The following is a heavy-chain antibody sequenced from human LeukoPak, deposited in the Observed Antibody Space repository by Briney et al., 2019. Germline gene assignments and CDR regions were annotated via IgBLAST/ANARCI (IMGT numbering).Heavy chain of an antibody. CDR3: AKDQARYSTGWNGGGFDS. D-gene: IGHD6-19*01. J-gene: IGHJ4*02. CDR1: GFTFSSYE. CDR2: ISGSGSTL. V-gene: IGHV3-48*03. Sequence: PSGGSLRLSCAASGFTFSSYEMNWVRQAPGKGLEWVSYISGSGSTLYYADALKGRFTISRDNAKNSLYLQMNSLRVEDTALYYCAKDQARYSTGWNGGGFDSWGQGTLVTVSS.